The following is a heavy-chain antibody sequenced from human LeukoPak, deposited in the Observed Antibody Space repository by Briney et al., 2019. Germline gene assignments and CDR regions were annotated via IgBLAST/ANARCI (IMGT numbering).Heavy chain of an antibody. J-gene: IGHJ4*02. CDR3: ARAGDGSGSYDNADYVY. Sequence: PSETLSLTCSVSGGSISGYYWNWIRQPAGKGLEWIGRIYISGSTNYNPSLKSRVTMSIDTSKNQFSLKLSSVTAADTAVYYCARAGDGSGSYDNADYVYWGQGTLVTVSS. V-gene: IGHV4-4*07. CDR2: IYISGST. D-gene: IGHD3-10*01. CDR1: GGSISGYY.